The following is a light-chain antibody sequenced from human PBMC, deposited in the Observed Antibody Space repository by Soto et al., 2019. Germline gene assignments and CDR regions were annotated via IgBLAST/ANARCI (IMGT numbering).Light chain of an antibody. Sequence: EIVLTQSPGTLSLSPGERATLSCRASQSISSSYLAWYQQKPGQAPRPLIYGASSRATGIPDRFSGSGSGTDFTLTISRPEPEDFAVYYCQQYVSSTWAFGQGTKVDIK. CDR3: QQYVSSTWA. CDR2: GAS. J-gene: IGKJ1*01. CDR1: QSISSSY. V-gene: IGKV3-20*01.